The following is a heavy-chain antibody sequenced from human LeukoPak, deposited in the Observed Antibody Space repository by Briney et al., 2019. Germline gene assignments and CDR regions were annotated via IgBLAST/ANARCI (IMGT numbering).Heavy chain of an antibody. CDR1: GYTFTGYY. CDR3: ARGLRGYSYALGIFGY. Sequence: ASVKVSCKASGYTFTGYYMHWVRQAPGQGLEWMGWINPNSGGTSYAQKFQGRVTMTRDTSISTAYMELSRLRSDDTAVYYCARGLRGYSYALGIFGYWGQGTLVTVSS. J-gene: IGHJ4*02. D-gene: IGHD5-18*01. CDR2: INPNSGGT. V-gene: IGHV1-2*02.